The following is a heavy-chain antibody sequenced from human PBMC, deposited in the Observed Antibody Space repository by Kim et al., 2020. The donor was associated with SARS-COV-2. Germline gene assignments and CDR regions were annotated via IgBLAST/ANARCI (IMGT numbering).Heavy chain of an antibody. CDR1: GFTFSTYA. Sequence: RGSLRLSCVASGFTFSTYAMNWVRQAPGKGLEWVSGVSGGGSKTWYAESVKGRFTTSRDGSKNTLYLQMNSLRVEDTAVYYCAEELRATTQTTGGVVFDSWGQGALVTVSS. D-gene: IGHD4-4*01. V-gene: IGHV3-23*01. CDR3: AEELRATTQTTGGVVFDS. CDR2: VSGGGSKT. J-gene: IGHJ4*02.